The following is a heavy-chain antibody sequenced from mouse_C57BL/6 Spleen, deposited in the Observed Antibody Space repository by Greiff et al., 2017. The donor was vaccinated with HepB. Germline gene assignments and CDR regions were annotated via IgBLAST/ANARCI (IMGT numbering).Heavy chain of an antibody. D-gene: IGHD2-4*01. Sequence: VQLQESGAELVRPGASVTLSCKASGYTFTDYEMHWVKQTPVHGLEWIGAIDPETGGTAYNQKFKGKAILTADKSSSTAYMELRSLTSEDSAVYYCTRRGDYGWFAYWGQGTLVTVSA. CDR2: IDPETGGT. CDR1: GYTFTDYE. V-gene: IGHV1-15*01. CDR3: TRRGDYGWFAY. J-gene: IGHJ3*01.